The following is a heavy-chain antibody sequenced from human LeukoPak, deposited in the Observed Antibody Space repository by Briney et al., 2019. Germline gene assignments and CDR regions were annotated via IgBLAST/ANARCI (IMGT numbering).Heavy chain of an antibody. CDR1: GFTFSNYN. V-gene: IGHV3-53*01. Sequence: GGSLRLSCADSGFTFSNYNMNWVRQAPGKGLEWVSVIYSGGSTYYADSVKGRFTISRDNSKNTLYLQMNSLRAEDTAVYYCAKMSPDIVVVVAAVFDYWGQGTLVTVSS. D-gene: IGHD2-15*01. J-gene: IGHJ4*02. CDR3: AKMSPDIVVVVAAVFDY. CDR2: IYSGGST.